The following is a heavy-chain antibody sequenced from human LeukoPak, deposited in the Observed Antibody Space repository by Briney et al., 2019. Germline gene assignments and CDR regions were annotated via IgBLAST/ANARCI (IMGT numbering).Heavy chain of an antibody. CDR2: IIPIFGTA. J-gene: IGHJ4*02. V-gene: IGHV1-69*13. CDR1: GGTFSSYA. CDR3: ARENYYDSSGYSYYFDY. Sequence: ASVKVSCKASGGTFSSYAISWVRQAPGQGLEWMGGIIPIFGTANYAQKFQGRVTITADESTSTAYMELSSLRSEDTAVHYCARENYYDSSGYSYYFDYWGQGTLVTVSS. D-gene: IGHD3-22*01.